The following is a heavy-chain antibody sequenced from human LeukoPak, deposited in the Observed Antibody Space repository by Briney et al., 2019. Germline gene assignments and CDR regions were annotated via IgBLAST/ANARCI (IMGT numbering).Heavy chain of an antibody. Sequence: ASVKVSCKASGYTFTSYGISWVRQAPGQGLEWMGWISAYNGNTNYAQKLQGRVTITRDTSASTAYMELSSLRSEDTAVYYCARGIAVADSYYYYGMDVWGQGTTVTVSS. D-gene: IGHD6-19*01. V-gene: IGHV1-18*01. CDR2: ISAYNGNT. CDR1: GYTFTSYG. J-gene: IGHJ6*02. CDR3: ARGIAVADSYYYYGMDV.